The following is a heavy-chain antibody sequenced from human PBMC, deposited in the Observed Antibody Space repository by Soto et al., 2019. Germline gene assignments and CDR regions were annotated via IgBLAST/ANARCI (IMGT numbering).Heavy chain of an antibody. V-gene: IGHV3-66*04. CDR1: GFTVSSNY. CDR2: IYSGGSA. J-gene: IGHJ4*02. CDR3: ARHGYSYGGGDFDY. Sequence: EVPLVESGGGLVQPGGSLRLSCAASGFTVSSNYMSWVRQAPGKGLEWVSVIYSGGSAYYADSVKGRFTISRDNSKNTLYLQMNSLRAEDTAVYYCARHGYSYGGGDFDYWGQGTLVTVSS. D-gene: IGHD5-18*01.